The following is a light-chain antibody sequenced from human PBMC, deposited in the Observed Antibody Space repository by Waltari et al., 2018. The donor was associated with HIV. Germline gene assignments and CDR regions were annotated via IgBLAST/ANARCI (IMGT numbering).Light chain of an antibody. J-gene: IGLJ1*01. CDR3: QSYDRSLSGSFV. CDR1: RSKLGAGYD. V-gene: IGLV1-40*01. Sequence: QSVLTQPPSVSGAPGPRVPISCTGNRSKLGAGYDVHWYQHLPGTAPKLLIYGDRNRPSGVPDRFSASRSDTSASLAITGLQAEDEADYYCQSYDRSLSGSFVFGTGTKVTVL. CDR2: GDR.